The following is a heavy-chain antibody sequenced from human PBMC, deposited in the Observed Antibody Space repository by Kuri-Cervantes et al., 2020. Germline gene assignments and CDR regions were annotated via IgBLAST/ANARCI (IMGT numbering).Heavy chain of an antibody. CDR3: AREQGYCSSTSCYDWFDP. Sequence: LSLTCAASGFTFSSYAMHWVRQAPGKGLEWVANIKQDGSEKYYVDSVKGRFTISRDNAKNSLYLQMNSLRAEDTAVYYCAREQGYCSSTSCYDWFDPWGQGTLVTVSS. D-gene: IGHD2-2*01. CDR1: GFTFSSYA. CDR2: IKQDGSEK. V-gene: IGHV3-7*01. J-gene: IGHJ5*02.